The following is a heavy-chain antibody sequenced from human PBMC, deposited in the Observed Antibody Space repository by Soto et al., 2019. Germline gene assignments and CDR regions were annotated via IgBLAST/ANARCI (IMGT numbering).Heavy chain of an antibody. D-gene: IGHD3-16*02. CDR2: IGGNSAHI. V-gene: IGHV3-23*01. Sequence: EVQLLESGGGLVQTGGSLRISCVASGFTFGNYAMRWVRQAPGKGLEWVSAIGGNSAHIYYADSVKGRLTISRDNSKNTVYLQMSSLRVEDTAVYYCATAQVMGVISAMDVWGRGTTVTVSS. J-gene: IGHJ6*01. CDR1: GFTFGNYA. CDR3: ATAQVMGVISAMDV.